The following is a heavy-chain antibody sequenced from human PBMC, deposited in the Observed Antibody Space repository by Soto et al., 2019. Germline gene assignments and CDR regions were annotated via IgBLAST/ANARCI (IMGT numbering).Heavy chain of an antibody. CDR3: ARISAYHFDY. J-gene: IGHJ4*02. D-gene: IGHD3-16*01. V-gene: IGHV4-4*02. Sequence: SETLSLTCAFSGGSIRSNNWWSWVRQPPGKGLEWIGEIYHSGVTNYNPSLKSRVTISVDKSKNQFSLKLSSLTAADTAVYYCARISAYHFDYWGQGTLVTVSS. CDR2: IYHSGVT. CDR1: GGSIRSNNW.